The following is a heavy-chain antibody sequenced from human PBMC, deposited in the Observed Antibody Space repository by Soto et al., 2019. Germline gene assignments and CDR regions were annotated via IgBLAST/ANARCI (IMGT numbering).Heavy chain of an antibody. CDR3: ARDCSGGSCPTPYYYYGMDV. Sequence: ASVKVSCKVSGYTLTELSMHWVRQAPGKGLEWMGGFDPEDGETIYAQKFQGRVTMTEDTSTDTAYMELSSLRSEDTAVYYCARDCSGGSCPTPYYYYGMDVWGQGTTVTVSS. CDR1: GYTLTELS. D-gene: IGHD2-15*01. J-gene: IGHJ6*02. V-gene: IGHV1-24*01. CDR2: FDPEDGET.